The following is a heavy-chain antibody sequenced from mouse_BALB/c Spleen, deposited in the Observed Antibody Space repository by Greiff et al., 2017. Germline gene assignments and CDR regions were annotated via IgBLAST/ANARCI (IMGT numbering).Heavy chain of an antibody. CDR1: GFSLTDYG. D-gene: IGHD1-1*01. J-gene: IGHJ4*01. V-gene: IGHV2-6-5*01. CDR2: IWGGGST. Sequence: VQLVESGPGLVAPSQSLSITCTVSGFSLTDYGVSWIRQPPGKGLEWLGVIWGGGSTYYNSALKSRLSISKDNSKSQVFLKMNSLQTDDTAMYYCAKQGYYGSSYESAMDYWGQGTSVTVSS. CDR3: AKQGYYGSSYESAMDY.